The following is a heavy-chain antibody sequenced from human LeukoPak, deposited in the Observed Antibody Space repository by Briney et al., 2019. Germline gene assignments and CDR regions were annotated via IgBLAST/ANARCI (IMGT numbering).Heavy chain of an antibody. Sequence: ASVKVSCKASSYTFTNYAFTWVRQAPGQGLEWMGWISAYNGNTNYAQKLRGRVTMTTDTSTSTAYMELRSLRSDDTAVYYCARGLEWLTRRHTWFDPWGQGTLVTVSS. J-gene: IGHJ5*02. V-gene: IGHV1-18*01. CDR2: ISAYNGNT. CDR3: ARGLEWLTRRHTWFDP. D-gene: IGHD3-3*01. CDR1: SYTFTNYA.